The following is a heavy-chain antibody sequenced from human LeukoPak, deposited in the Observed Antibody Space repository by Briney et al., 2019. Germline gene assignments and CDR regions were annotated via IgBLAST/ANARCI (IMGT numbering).Heavy chain of an antibody. J-gene: IGHJ4*02. CDR1: GFTFSSYA. CDR2: ISGSGGST. D-gene: IGHD6-13*01. Sequence: GALRLSCAASGFTFSSYAMSWVRQAPGKGLEWVSAISGSGGSTYYADSVKGRFTISRDNSKNTLYLQMNSLRAEDTAVYYCAKTGTPWYYFDYWGQGTLVTVSS. CDR3: AKTGTPWYYFDY. V-gene: IGHV3-23*01.